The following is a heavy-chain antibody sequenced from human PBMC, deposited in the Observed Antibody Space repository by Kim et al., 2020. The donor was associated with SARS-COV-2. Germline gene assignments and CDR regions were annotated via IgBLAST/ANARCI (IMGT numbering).Heavy chain of an antibody. Sequence: ASVKVSCKASGYTFTRYAIHWVRQAPGQRLEWMGWINGGHGQTKYSEKFQGRVTLSRDTSASTAYMELSSLTSADTALYFCAREMFGCPTTTCYLDYYYAMDVWGQGTTVTVSS. J-gene: IGHJ6*02. CDR2: INGGHGQT. CDR3: AREMFGCPTTTCYLDYYYAMDV. CDR1: GYTFTRYA. D-gene: IGHD2-2*01. V-gene: IGHV1-3*01.